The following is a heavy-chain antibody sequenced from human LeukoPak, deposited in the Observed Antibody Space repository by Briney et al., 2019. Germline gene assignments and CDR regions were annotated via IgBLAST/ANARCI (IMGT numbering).Heavy chain of an antibody. D-gene: IGHD3-10*01. CDR3: AKEGSSGSYYDS. V-gene: IGHV3-23*01. J-gene: IGHJ5*01. Sequence: GGSLRLSCAASGFTFSNYAMRWVRQAPGKGLAWASGISGSGGSTYYADSVKGRFTISRDNSKNTLYVQMNSLRAEDTAVYYCAKEGSSGSYYDSWGQGTLVTVSS. CDR2: ISGSGGST. CDR1: GFTFSNYA.